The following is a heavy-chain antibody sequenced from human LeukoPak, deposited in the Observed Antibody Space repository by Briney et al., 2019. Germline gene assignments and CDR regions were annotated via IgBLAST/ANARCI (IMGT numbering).Heavy chain of an antibody. J-gene: IGHJ3*01. V-gene: IGHV3-30*18. CDR1: GFTFSSYG. CDR2: ISYDGSNK. Sequence: GRSLRLSCAASGFTFSSYGMHWVRQAPGKGLEWVAVISYDGSNKYYADSVKGRFTISRDNSKNTLYLQMNSLRAEDTAVYYCAKDDGTYRNFNFWGHGTMVTVSS. D-gene: IGHD1-26*01. CDR3: AKDDGTYRNFNF.